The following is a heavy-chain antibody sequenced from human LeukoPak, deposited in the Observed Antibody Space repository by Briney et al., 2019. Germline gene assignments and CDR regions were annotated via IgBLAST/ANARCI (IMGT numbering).Heavy chain of an antibody. D-gene: IGHD3-10*01. CDR1: GFTFSSYG. J-gene: IGHJ4*02. V-gene: IGHV3-30*18. Sequence: GGSLRLSCAASGFTFSSYGMHWVRQAPGKGLEWVAVISYDGSNKYYADSVKGRFTISRDNSKNTLYLQMNSLRAEDTAVYYCAEDTYGSGSYYYFDYWGQGTLVTVSS. CDR3: AEDTYGSGSYYYFDY. CDR2: ISYDGSNK.